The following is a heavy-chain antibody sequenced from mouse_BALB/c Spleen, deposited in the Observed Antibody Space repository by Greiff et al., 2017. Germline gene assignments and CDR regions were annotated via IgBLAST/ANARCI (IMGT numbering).Heavy chain of an antibody. CDR2: IDPENGDT. CDR1: GFNIKDYY. V-gene: IGHV14-4*02. J-gene: IGHJ3*01. Sequence: EVQVVESGAELVRSGASVKLSCTASGFNIKDYYMHWVKQRPEQGLEWIGWIDPENGDTEYAPKFQGKATMTADTSSNTAYLQLSSLTSEDTAVYYCNAGGPFAYWGQGTLVTVSA. CDR3: NAGGPFAY. D-gene: IGHD1-1*02.